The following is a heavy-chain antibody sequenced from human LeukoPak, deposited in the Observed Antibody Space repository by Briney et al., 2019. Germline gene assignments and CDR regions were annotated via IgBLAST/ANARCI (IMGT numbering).Heavy chain of an antibody. J-gene: IGHJ3*02. CDR1: GYSFTSYW. Sequence: GESLKISCKGSGYSFTSYWIGWVRQMPGKGLEWMGIIYPGESDTRYSPYFQGQVTISADKSISTAYLQWSSLKASDTAMYYCARIVVPAAIHDAFDIWGQGTMVTVSS. CDR3: ARIVVPAAIHDAFDI. D-gene: IGHD2-2*02. V-gene: IGHV5-51*01. CDR2: IYPGESDT.